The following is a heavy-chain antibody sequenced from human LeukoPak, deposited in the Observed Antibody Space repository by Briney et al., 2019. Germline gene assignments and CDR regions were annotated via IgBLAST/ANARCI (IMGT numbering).Heavy chain of an antibody. V-gene: IGHV4-61*01. CDR2: IYYSGST. Sequence: SETLSLTCTVSGGSINSGNYYWTWIRQPPGKGLEWIGYIYYSGSTNYSPSLKSRVTISVDTSKNQFSLKLSSVTAADTAVYYCARHSCTSSSSCSAYFQHWGQGTLVTVSS. J-gene: IGHJ1*01. CDR1: GGSINSGNYY. CDR3: ARHSCTSSSSCSAYFQH. D-gene: IGHD2-2*01.